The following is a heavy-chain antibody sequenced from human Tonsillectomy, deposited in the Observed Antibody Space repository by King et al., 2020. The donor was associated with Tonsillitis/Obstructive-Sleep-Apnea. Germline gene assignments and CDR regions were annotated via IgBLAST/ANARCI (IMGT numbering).Heavy chain of an antibody. V-gene: IGHV3-43*02. D-gene: IGHD3-22*01. Sequence: VQLVESGGGVVQPGGSLRLSCAASGFTFDDYAMHWVRQASGKGLEWVSLISGDGGSTYYADSVKGRFTISRDNSKNSLYLQMNSLRTEDTALYYCAKDEADYYDSLRTFDYWGQGTLVTVSS. CDR3: AKDEADYYDSLRTFDY. CDR1: GFTFDDYA. CDR2: ISGDGGST. J-gene: IGHJ4*02.